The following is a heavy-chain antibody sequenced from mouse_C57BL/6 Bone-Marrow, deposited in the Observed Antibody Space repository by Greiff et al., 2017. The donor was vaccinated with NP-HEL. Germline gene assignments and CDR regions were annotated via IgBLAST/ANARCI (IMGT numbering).Heavy chain of an antibody. D-gene: IGHD3-2*02. CDR3: ARGLRLPYY. V-gene: IGHV1-26*01. CDR2: INPNNGGT. CDR1: GYTFTDYY. Sequence: EVQLQQSGPELVKPGASVKISCKASGYTFTDYYMNWVKQSHGKSLEWIGDINPNNGGTSYNQKFKGKATLTVDKSSSTAYMELRSLTSEDSAVYYCARGLRLPYYWGQGTTLTVSS. J-gene: IGHJ2*01.